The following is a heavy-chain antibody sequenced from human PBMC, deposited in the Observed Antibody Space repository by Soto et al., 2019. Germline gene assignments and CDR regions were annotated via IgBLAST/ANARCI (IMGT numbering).Heavy chain of an antibody. D-gene: IGHD7-27*01. V-gene: IGHV3-21*01. J-gene: IGHJ2*01. CDR3: ARDRRTGDPWYFDL. CDR1: GFTFSSYS. CDR2: ISSSSSYI. Sequence: GGSLRLSCAASGFTFSSYSMNWVRQAPGKGLEWVSSISSSSSYIYYADSVKGRFTISRDNAKNSLYLQMNSLRAEDTAVYYCARDRRTGDPWYFDLWGRGTLVTVSS.